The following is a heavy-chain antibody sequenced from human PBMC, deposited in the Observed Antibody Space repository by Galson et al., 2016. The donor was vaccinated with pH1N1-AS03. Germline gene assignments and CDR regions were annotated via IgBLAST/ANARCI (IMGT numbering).Heavy chain of an antibody. J-gene: IGHJ4*02. D-gene: IGHD6-13*01. CDR2: IDSDDDR. CDR3: ARVWGAAAGYFDY. Sequence: PALVKPTQTLTLTCSFSGFSLTSPGVCVTWVRQPPGKALEWPATIDSDDDRYYTTSLKTRLTISKDTSKNQVVLTMTNMDPVDTATYYCARVWGAAAGYFDYWGPGNLVVVSS. CDR1: GFSLTSPGVC. V-gene: IGHV2-70*20.